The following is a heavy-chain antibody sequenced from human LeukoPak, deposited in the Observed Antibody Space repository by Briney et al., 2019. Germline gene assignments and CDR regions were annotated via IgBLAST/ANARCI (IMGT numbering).Heavy chain of an antibody. CDR2: INTDGSVT. Sequence: GGSLRLSCAASGFTLSNYWMHWVRQASGKGLVWISRINTDGSVTDYADSVKGRFTISRDNAKNTVYLQMSSLITEDTALYYCTRSFGGSGDYWGQGTLVTVSS. CDR3: TRSFGGSGDY. J-gene: IGHJ4*02. D-gene: IGHD4-23*01. V-gene: IGHV3-74*01. CDR1: GFTLSNYW.